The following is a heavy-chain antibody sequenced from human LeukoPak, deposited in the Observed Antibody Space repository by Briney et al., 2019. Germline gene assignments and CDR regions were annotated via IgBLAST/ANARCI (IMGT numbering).Heavy chain of an antibody. CDR2: IYYSGST. D-gene: IGHD4-17*01. Sequence: SETLSLTCTVSGGSISSSSYYWGWIRQPPGKGLEWIGSIYYSGSTYYNPSLKSRVTISVDTSKNQFSLKLSSVTAADTAVYYCARVGDYGDYCYFDYWGQGTLVTVSS. V-gene: IGHV4-39*07. CDR3: ARVGDYGDYCYFDY. CDR1: GGSISSSSYY. J-gene: IGHJ4*02.